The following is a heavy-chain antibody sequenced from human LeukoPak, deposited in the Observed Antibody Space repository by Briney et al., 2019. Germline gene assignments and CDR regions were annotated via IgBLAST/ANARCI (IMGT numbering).Heavy chain of an antibody. Sequence: PGGSLRLSCAASGFTFSHYPMHSVRQAPGKGLEWLAVISYDSNYRYYADSVNGRFTISRGNYNNTLYLQIDSLRPEDTAMYFCARDRRYYFDYWGQGTLVTVSS. CDR3: ARDRRYYFDY. CDR1: GFTFSHYP. J-gene: IGHJ4*02. V-gene: IGHV3-30*01. CDR2: ISYDSNYR.